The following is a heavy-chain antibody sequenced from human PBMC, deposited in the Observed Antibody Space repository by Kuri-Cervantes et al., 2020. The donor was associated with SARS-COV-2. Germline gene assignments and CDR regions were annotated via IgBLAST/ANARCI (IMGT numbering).Heavy chain of an antibody. CDR1: GESFSGYY. CDR2: VNHRGST. V-gene: IGHV4-34*01. J-gene: IGHJ6*03. D-gene: IGHD4-17*01. Sequence: SQTLSLTCAFYGESFSGYYWNWIRQSPGKGLEWIGEVNHRGSTNYNPSLKSRVTISVDTSSKQFSLHLGSVTAADTAVYYCARAYGFLRYIYYMDAWGRGTTVTVSS. CDR3: ARAYGFLRYIYYMDA.